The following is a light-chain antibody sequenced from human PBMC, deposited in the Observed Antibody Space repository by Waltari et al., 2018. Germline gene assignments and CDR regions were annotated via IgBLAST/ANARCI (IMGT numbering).Light chain of an antibody. V-gene: IGLV2-14*03. J-gene: IGLJ3*02. CDR2: DVS. Sequence: QSALSQPASVSGSPGQSITISWTGTSSDVGGYKYVSWYQQHPGKAPTLIIYDVSTRPSGTSNRFSGSKSVNTASLTISELQAEDEAEYYCNSYTSSRTWVFGGGTKLSVL. CDR1: SSDVGGYKY. CDR3: NSYTSSRTWV.